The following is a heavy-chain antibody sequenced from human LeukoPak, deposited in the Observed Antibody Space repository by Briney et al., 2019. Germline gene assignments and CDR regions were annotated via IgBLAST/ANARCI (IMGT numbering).Heavy chain of an antibody. CDR3: AREYSSSWYLDY. Sequence: PSETLSLTCAVYGGSFSGYYWSWIRQPPGKGLEWIGEINHSGSTNYNPSLKSRVTILVDTSKNQFSLKLSSVTAADTAVYYCAREYSSSWYLDYWGQGTLVTVSS. D-gene: IGHD6-13*01. V-gene: IGHV4-34*01. CDR1: GGSFSGYY. CDR2: INHSGST. J-gene: IGHJ4*02.